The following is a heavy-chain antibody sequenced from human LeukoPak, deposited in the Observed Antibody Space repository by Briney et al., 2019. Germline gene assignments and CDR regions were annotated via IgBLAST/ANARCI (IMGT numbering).Heavy chain of an antibody. CDR2: IHYTGST. Sequence: PSETLSLTCAVSGGSISSISRNNWAWIRQPPGKGLELIAAIHYTGSTYYNPSFMSRVTISVDTSKNQFSLKLNSLTATDTAVYYCARLPTGYPNWFDTWGQGILVTVSS. CDR3: ARLPTGYPNWFDT. CDR1: GGSISSISRNN. D-gene: IGHD5-18*01. J-gene: IGHJ5*02. V-gene: IGHV4-39*01.